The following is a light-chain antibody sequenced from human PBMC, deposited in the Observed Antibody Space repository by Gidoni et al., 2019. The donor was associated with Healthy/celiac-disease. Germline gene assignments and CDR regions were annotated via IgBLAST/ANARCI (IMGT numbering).Light chain of an antibody. Sequence: DIVMTQSPDPLAVSLGERATINCTSSQSVLYSSNNKNYLAWYQQKPAQPPRLLIYWASTRESGVPDRFSGSRSGTDFTLTISSLQAKDVAVYYCRQYYSTPPSFGQGTKLGIK. CDR1: QSVLYSSNNKNY. CDR3: RQYYSTPPS. J-gene: IGKJ2*03. CDR2: WAS. V-gene: IGKV4-1*01.